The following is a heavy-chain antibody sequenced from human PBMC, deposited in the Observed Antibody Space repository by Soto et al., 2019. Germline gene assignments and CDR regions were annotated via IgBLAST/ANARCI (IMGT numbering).Heavy chain of an antibody. Sequence: QVQLQQWGAGLLKPSETLSLTCAVYGGSFSGYYWSWIRQPPGKGLEWIGEINHSGSTNYNPSLKSRVTISVDTSKNQCSLKLSSVTAADSAVYYCARGHYYDSSGYPRAVWFDPWGQGTLVTVSS. V-gene: IGHV4-34*01. CDR1: GGSFSGYY. CDR3: ARGHYYDSSGYPRAVWFDP. J-gene: IGHJ5*02. D-gene: IGHD3-22*01. CDR2: INHSGST.